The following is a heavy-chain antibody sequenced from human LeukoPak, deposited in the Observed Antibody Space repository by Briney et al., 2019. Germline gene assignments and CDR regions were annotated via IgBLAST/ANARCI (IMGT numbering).Heavy chain of an antibody. D-gene: IGHD3-22*01. CDR1: GFTLSTNA. V-gene: IGHV3-23*01. CDR3: AKGYYERAYYYGMDV. CDR2: ISGSGGNT. J-gene: IGHJ6*02. Sequence: GGSLRLSCAASGFTLSTNAMSWVRQAPGKGLEWVSAISGSGGNTYYADSVKGRFTISRDNSKNTLYLQISSLRAEDTAVYYCAKGYYERAYYYGMDVWGQGTTVTVSS.